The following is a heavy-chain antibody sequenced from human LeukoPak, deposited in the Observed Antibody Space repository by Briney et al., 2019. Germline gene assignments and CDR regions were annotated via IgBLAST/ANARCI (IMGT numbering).Heavy chain of an antibody. D-gene: IGHD6-13*01. CDR2: ISAYNGNT. V-gene: IGHV1-18*01. J-gene: IGHJ4*02. CDR1: GYTFTSYG. CDR3: ARDELIAAAGSCGY. Sequence: ASVKVSCKASGYTFTSYGISWVRQAPGQGLEWMGWISAYNGNTNYAQKFQGRVTMTTDASTSTAYMELRSLRSDDTAVYYCARDELIAAAGSCGYWGQGTLVTVSS.